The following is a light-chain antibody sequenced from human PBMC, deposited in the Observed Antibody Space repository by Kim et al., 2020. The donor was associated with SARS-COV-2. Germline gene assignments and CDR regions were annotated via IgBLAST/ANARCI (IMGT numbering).Light chain of an antibody. J-gene: IGKJ2*01. V-gene: IGKV3-11*01. CDR1: QRVSSY. CDR3: QQRSNSYT. CDR2: DAS. Sequence: LSLSPGERATLSCRASQRVSSYVAWYQQKPGQAPRLLIYDASNRATGIPARFSGSGSGTDFTLTISSLEPEDFAVYYCQQRSNSYTFGQGTKLEI.